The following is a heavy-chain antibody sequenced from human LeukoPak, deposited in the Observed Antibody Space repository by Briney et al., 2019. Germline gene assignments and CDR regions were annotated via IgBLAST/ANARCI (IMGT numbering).Heavy chain of an antibody. CDR1: GFTFSSYS. CDR3: ARDSLEMATVDY. CDR2: ISSTSSYI. J-gene: IGHJ4*02. V-gene: IGHV3-21*01. Sequence: GGSLRLSCAASGFTFSSYSMSWVRQAPGKGLEWVSSISSTSSYIYYADSVKGRFTISGDNAKNSLYLQMNSLRAEDTAVYYCARDSLEMATVDYWGQGTLVTVSS. D-gene: IGHD5-24*01.